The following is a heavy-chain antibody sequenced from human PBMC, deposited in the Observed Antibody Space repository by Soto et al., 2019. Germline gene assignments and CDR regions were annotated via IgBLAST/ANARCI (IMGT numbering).Heavy chain of an antibody. CDR3: ARGSSGWYYFDY. D-gene: IGHD6-19*01. J-gene: IGHJ4*02. V-gene: IGHV1-69*12. Sequence: QVQLVQSGAEVKKPGSSVKVFCKASGGTFTNYAVSWVRQAPGQGLEWMGGIIPVFGTANYEQKLQGRVTITADESTSTTYMDLTRLRSDDTAVYYCARGSSGWYYFDYWGQGTLITVSS. CDR2: IIPVFGTA. CDR1: GGTFTNYA.